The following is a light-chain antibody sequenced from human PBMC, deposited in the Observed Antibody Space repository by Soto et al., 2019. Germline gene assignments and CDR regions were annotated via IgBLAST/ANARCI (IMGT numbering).Light chain of an antibody. CDR1: QSVSRW. J-gene: IGKJ4*01. CDR2: TTS. V-gene: IGKV1-5*03. CDR3: QQYNSHDDIA. Sequence: DIQMTQSPSTLSASVGYRITITCRSSQSVSRWLAWYQQKAGKAPKLLIYTTSSLESGVPSRFSGSGSGTEFTLTISSLQPDDSATYYCQQYNSHDDIAFGRGTKVDIK.